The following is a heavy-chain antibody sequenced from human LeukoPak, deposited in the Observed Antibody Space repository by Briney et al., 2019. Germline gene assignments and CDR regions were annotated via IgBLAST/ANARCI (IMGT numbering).Heavy chain of an antibody. V-gene: IGHV3-23*01. Sequence: PGGSLRLSCAASGFTFSSYAMSWVRQAPGKGLEWVSATSGSGGSTYYADSVKGRFTISRDNSKNTLYLQMNSLRAEDTAVYYCAKDLTRDCGGDCYPFVADYWGQGTLVTVSS. CDR2: TSGSGGST. CDR3: AKDLTRDCGGDCYPFVADY. D-gene: IGHD2-21*02. CDR1: GFTFSSYA. J-gene: IGHJ4*02.